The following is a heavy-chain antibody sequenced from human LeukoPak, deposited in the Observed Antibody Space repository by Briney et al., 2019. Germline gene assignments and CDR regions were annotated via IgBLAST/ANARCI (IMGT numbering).Heavy chain of an antibody. Sequence: PGGSLRLSCAASGFTFSTYDMHWVRQVTGKGLEWVSAIGTGDDTYYLGSVKGRFTISRDNAKNSLYLQMNSLRAEDTAVYYCARVGIEQLVQDYYFDYWGQGTLVTVSS. CDR1: GFTFSTYD. V-gene: IGHV3-13*01. CDR2: IGTGDDT. J-gene: IGHJ4*02. CDR3: ARVGIEQLVQDYYFDY. D-gene: IGHD6-13*01.